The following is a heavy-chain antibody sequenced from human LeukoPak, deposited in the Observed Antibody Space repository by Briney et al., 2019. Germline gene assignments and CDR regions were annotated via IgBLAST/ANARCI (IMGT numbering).Heavy chain of an antibody. CDR1: GGSISSYY. V-gene: IGHV4-59*08. D-gene: IGHD2-21*02. CDR2: IYYSGIT. J-gene: IGHJ4*02. Sequence: PSETLSLTCTVSGGSISSYYWSWIRQPPGKGLEWIGYIYYSGITNYNPSLKSRVTISVDTSKNQFSLKLSSVTAADTAVYYCARQSHCGGDCYYFDYWGQGTLVTVSS. CDR3: ARQSHCGGDCYYFDY.